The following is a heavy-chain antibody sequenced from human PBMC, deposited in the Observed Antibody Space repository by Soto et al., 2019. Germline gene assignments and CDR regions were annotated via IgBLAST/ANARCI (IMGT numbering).Heavy chain of an antibody. D-gene: IGHD6-19*01. V-gene: IGHV1-18*01. J-gene: IGHJ5*02. Sequence: VKVSCKASGYTFTSYGISWVRQAPGQGLEWMGWINSYNGNTNYAQKLQGRVTMTTDTSTSTAYMELRSLRSDDTAVYYCAREPVAGIWFDPWGQGTLVTVSS. CDR2: INSYNGNT. CDR1: GYTFTSYG. CDR3: AREPVAGIWFDP.